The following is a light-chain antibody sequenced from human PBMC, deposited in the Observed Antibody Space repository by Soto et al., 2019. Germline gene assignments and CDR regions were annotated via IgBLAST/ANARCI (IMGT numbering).Light chain of an antibody. V-gene: IGLV2-14*01. CDR1: SSDVGFYNY. J-gene: IGLJ2*01. Sequence: QSALTQPASVSGSSGQSITISCTGTSSDVGFYNYVSWYQQHAGKAPKLMIYEVSNRPSGVSNRFSGSKSGNTASLTISGLQAEDEADYYCTSYTTSRTLLFGGGTKLTVL. CDR2: EVS. CDR3: TSYTTSRTLL.